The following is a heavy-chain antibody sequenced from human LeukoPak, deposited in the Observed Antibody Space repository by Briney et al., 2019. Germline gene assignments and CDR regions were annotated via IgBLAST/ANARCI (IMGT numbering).Heavy chain of an antibody. J-gene: IGHJ4*02. CDR3: ARDQEGYCSSTSCSLSYCFDY. D-gene: IGHD2-2*01. Sequence: GASVKVSCKASGYTFTSYAMNWVRQAPGQGLEWMGWINTNTGNPTYAQGFTGRFVFSLDTSVSTAYLQICSLKAEDTAVYYCARDQEGYCSSTSCSLSYCFDYWGQGTLVTVSS. V-gene: IGHV7-4-1*01. CDR2: INTNTGNP. CDR1: GYTFTSYA.